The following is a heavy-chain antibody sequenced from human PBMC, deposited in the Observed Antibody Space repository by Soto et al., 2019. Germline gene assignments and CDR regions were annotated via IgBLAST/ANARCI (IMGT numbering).Heavy chain of an antibody. D-gene: IGHD2-2*02. CDR2: IIPIFGTA. V-gene: IGHV1-69*01. Sequence: QVQLVQSGAEVKKPGSSVKVSCKASGGTFSSYAISWLRQAPGQGLEWMGGIIPIFGTANYAQKFQGRVTITADESTSTAYMELSSLRSEDTAVYYCARPYCSSTSCYRYYYGMDVWGQGTTVTVSS. CDR3: ARPYCSSTSCYRYYYGMDV. CDR1: GGTFSSYA. J-gene: IGHJ6*02.